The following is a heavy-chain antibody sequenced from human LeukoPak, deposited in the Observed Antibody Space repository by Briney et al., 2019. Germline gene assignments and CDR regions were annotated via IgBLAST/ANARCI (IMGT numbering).Heavy chain of an antibody. J-gene: IGHJ1*01. CDR2: ISSSSSTI. V-gene: IGHV3-48*02. D-gene: IGHD3-22*01. CDR1: GFTVSSYS. CDR3: ARGEYYDSSGYSQYFQH. Sequence: GGSLRRSCAASGFTVSSYSMNWVRQAPGKGLEWVSYISSSSSTIYYADSVKGRFTISRDNAKNSLYLQMNSLRDEDTAVYYCARGEYYDSSGYSQYFQHWGQGTLVTVSS.